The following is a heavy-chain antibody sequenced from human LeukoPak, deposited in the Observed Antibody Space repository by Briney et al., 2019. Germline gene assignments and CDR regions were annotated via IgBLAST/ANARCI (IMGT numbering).Heavy chain of an antibody. CDR1: GYRFIAYY. V-gene: IGHV1-2*02. CDR2: INPSTGDT. D-gene: IGHD1-14*01. CDR3: ASDRPPSN. Sequence: ASVKVSCKASGYRFIAYYMHWVRQAPGQGPEWLGWINPSTGDTNYAQSCQGRITMTRDTSINTAYMELRNLDYDDTAVYYCASDRPPSNWGQGTLVTVS. J-gene: IGHJ4*02.